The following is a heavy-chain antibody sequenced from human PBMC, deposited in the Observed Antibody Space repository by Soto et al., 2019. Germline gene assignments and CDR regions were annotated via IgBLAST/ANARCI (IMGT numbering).Heavy chain of an antibody. CDR1: GGTFSSYR. D-gene: IGHD6-13*01. CDR2: IVPIYRTA. J-gene: IGHJ4*02. CDR3: VRDSGAKLSSS. Sequence: RASVKVSCKASGGTFSSYRINGVRQAPGQGLEWVGGIVPIYRTADYAQKFQGRVTITADESARTSYMELRSLKSQDTAVYYCVRDSGAKLSSSWGQGTLVTVSS. V-gene: IGHV1-69*13.